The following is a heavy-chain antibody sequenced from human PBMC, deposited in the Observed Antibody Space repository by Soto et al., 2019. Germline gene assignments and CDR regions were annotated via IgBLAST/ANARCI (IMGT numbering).Heavy chain of an antibody. Sequence: SGPTLVNPTQTLTLTCTFSGFSLSTSGMCVSWIRQPPGKALEWLALIDWDDDKYYSTSLRTRLTISKDTSKNQVVLTMTNMDPVDTATYYCSRVYSSGWYVDYWGQGTMVTVSS. J-gene: IGHJ4*02. CDR3: SRVYSSGWYVDY. V-gene: IGHV2-70*01. CDR2: IDWDDDK. CDR1: GFSLSTSGMC. D-gene: IGHD6-19*01.